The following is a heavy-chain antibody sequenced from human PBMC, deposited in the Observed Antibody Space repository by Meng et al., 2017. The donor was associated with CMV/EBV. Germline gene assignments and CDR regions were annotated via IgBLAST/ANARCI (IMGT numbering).Heavy chain of an antibody. V-gene: IGHV3-48*03. CDR2: ISSSGSTI. Sequence: GESLKISCAASGFTFSSYEMNWVRQAPGKGREWVSYISSSGSTIYYADSVKGRVTISRDNAKNSLYLQMNSLRAEDTALYYCARATIFGVAPADAFDIWGQGTMVTVSS. D-gene: IGHD3-3*01. CDR1: GFTFSSYE. CDR3: ARATIFGVAPADAFDI. J-gene: IGHJ3*02.